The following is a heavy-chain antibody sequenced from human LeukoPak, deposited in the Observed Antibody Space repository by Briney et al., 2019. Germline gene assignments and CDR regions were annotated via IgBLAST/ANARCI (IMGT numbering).Heavy chain of an antibody. CDR3: ARDYGVYSSGWSDAFDI. Sequence: SETLSLTCTVSGGSISSDGYYWHWIRQRPGKGLEWIGNIYYSGSTYYNPSLKSRVSISLDTSQNQCSLKITSVTAADTAVYYCARDYGVYSSGWSDAFDIWGQGTMVTVSS. CDR2: IYYSGST. J-gene: IGHJ3*02. V-gene: IGHV4-31*03. D-gene: IGHD6-19*01. CDR1: GGSISSDGYY.